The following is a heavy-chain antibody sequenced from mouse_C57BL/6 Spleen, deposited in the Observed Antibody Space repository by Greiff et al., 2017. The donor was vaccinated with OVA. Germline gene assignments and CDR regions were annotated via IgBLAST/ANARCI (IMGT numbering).Heavy chain of an antibody. Sequence: ESGGGLVKPGGSLKLSCAASGFTFSSYTMSWVRQTPEKRLEWVATISGGGGNTYYPDSVKGRFTISRDNAKNTLYLQMSSLRSEDTALYYCARQLFYAMDYWGQGPSVTVSS. CDR3: ARQLFYAMDY. CDR2: ISGGGGNT. CDR1: GFTFSSYT. V-gene: IGHV5-9*01. J-gene: IGHJ4*01.